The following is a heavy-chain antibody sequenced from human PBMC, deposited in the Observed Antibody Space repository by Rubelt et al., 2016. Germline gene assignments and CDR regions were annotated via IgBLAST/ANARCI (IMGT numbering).Heavy chain of an antibody. J-gene: IGHJ4*02. CDR3: ARDRIAAAGGMFDY. V-gene: IGHV4-39*07. CDR2: IYYSGST. D-gene: IGHD6-13*01. Sequence: QLQLQESGPGLVKPSETLSLTCTVSGGSISSSSYYWGWIRQPPGKGLEWIGSIYYSGSTYYNPSLKSRVTIAVDTSKNQFSLKLSSVTAADTAVYYCARDRIAAAGGMFDYWGQGTLVTVPS. CDR1: GGSISSSSYY.